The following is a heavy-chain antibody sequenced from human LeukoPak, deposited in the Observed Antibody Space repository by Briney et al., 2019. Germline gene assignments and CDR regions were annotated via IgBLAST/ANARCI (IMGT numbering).Heavy chain of an antibody. J-gene: IGHJ4*02. CDR1: DGSISSGDFY. CDR2: IYYSGST. CDR3: AREWELLSHFDY. V-gene: IGHV4-30-4*01. D-gene: IGHD1-26*01. Sequence: TSETLSLTCTVSDGSISSGDFYWSWIRQPPGKGLEWIGYIYYSGSTHYNPSLKSRLTISVDTSKNQFSLKLSSVTAADTAVYYCAREWELLSHFDYWGQGTLVTVSS.